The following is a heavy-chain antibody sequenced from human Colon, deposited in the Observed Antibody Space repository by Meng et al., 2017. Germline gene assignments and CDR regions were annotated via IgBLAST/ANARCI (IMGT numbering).Heavy chain of an antibody. Sequence: EVKKPGASVKFSCKSSGYIFNSYGISCVRQAPGQGLEGMGWITSHNGNTNYAERLQGRVTMTTDTSTSTAYMELNNLKSDDTAMYYCARNYYYDTSGYCDYWGQGTLVTVSS. CDR3: ARNYYYDTSGYCDY. J-gene: IGHJ4*02. D-gene: IGHD3-22*01. V-gene: IGHV1-18*01. CDR2: ITSHNGNT. CDR1: GYIFNSYG.